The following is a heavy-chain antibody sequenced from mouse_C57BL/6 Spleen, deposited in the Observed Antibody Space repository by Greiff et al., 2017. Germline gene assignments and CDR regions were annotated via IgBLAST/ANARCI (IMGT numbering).Heavy chain of an antibody. D-gene: IGHD2-4*01. CDR1: GFTFTDYY. CDR3: ARSRPYDDDDDY. V-gene: IGHV7-3*01. CDR2: IRNTANGYPT. J-gene: IGHJ2*01. Sequence: DVHLVESGGGLVQPGGSLSLSCAASGFTFTDYYMSWVRQPPGKALEWLGFIRNTANGYPTEYSASVKGRFTISRDNSQSILDRQMNALRAEDSATYYCARSRPYDDDDDYWGQGTTRTVSS.